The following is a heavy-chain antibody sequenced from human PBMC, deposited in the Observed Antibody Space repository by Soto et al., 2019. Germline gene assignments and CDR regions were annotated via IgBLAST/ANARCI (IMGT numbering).Heavy chain of an antibody. CDR3: AKDEGSNSPVLHYYYYGMDV. Sequence: GGSLRLSCAASGFTFSSYAMSWVRQAPGKGLEWVSAISGSGGSTYYADSVKGRFTISRDNSKNTLYLQMNSLRAEDTAVYYCAKDEGSNSPVLHYYYYGMDVWGQGTTVTVSS. CDR1: GFTFSSYA. J-gene: IGHJ6*02. D-gene: IGHD4-4*01. CDR2: ISGSGGST. V-gene: IGHV3-23*01.